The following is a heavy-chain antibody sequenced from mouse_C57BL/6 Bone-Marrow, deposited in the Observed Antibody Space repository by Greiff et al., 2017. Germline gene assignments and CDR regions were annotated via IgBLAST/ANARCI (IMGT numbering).Heavy chain of an antibody. Sequence: VQLQQPGPELVKPGASVKISCKASGYSFTGYYMNWVKQSPEKSLEWIGEINPSTGGTTYNQKFKAKATLTVDKSSSTAYMQLKSLTSEDSAVYYCARGGNYGKDWFAYWGQGTLVTVSA. J-gene: IGHJ3*01. CDR1: GYSFTGYY. CDR3: ARGGNYGKDWFAY. CDR2: INPSTGGT. V-gene: IGHV1-42*01. D-gene: IGHD2-1*01.